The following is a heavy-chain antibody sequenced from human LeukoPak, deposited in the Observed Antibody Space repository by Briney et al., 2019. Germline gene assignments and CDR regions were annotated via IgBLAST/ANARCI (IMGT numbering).Heavy chain of an antibody. CDR3: ARNTGYSSSWYGNWFDP. V-gene: IGHV5-51*01. CDR1: GYNFTPYW. J-gene: IGHJ5*02. Sequence: GESLKISCQSSGYNFTPYWIVWVRQMPGKGLEWMGITFAGYSYTIYSPSFQGQVTISVDKSISTAYLQWSSLKASDTAMYYCARNTGYSSSWYGNWFDPWGQGTLVTVSS. D-gene: IGHD6-13*01. CDR2: TFAGYSYT.